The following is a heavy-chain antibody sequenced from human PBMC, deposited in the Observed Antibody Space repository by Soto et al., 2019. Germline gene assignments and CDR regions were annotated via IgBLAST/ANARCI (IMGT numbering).Heavy chain of an antibody. Sequence: SETLSLTCTVSGGSLRVQSYYWPWIRQPPGKGLEWIVYIYYSGSTYYNPSLKSRVTLSVDTSKNQFSLNLSSVTAADAAVYYCARGRVVPAVSRANGFDPWGQGTLVTVSS. J-gene: IGHJ5*02. D-gene: IGHD2-2*01. CDR3: ARGRVVPAVSRANGFDP. CDR1: GGSLRVQSYY. V-gene: IGHV4-30-4*08. CDR2: IYYSGST.